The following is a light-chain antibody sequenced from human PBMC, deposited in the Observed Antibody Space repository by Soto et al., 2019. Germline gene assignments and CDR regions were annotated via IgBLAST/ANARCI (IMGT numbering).Light chain of an antibody. CDR2: DAS. CDR3: QQRSNWPIT. V-gene: IGKV3-11*01. CDR1: QSVSSSR. J-gene: IGKJ5*01. Sequence: DIVLTQSPATLSLSPGERATLSCGASQSVSSSRLAWYQQKPGQAPRLLIYDASNRATGIPARFSGSGSGTDFTLTISSLEPEDFAVYYCQQRSNWPITFGQGTRLEIK.